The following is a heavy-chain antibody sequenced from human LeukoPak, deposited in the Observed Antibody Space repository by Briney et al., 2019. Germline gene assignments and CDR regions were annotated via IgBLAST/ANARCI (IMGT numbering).Heavy chain of an antibody. CDR1: GGSISSGGYY. J-gene: IGHJ4*02. CDR2: IYYSRST. Sequence: SQTLSLTCTVSGGSISSGGYYWSWIRQHPGKGMEWIGYIYYSRSTYYNPSLKSRVTISVDTSKNQFSLKLSSVTAADTAVYYCARVKLARGRYFDYWGQGTLVTVSS. V-gene: IGHV4-31*03. D-gene: IGHD1-1*01. CDR3: ARVKLARGRYFDY.